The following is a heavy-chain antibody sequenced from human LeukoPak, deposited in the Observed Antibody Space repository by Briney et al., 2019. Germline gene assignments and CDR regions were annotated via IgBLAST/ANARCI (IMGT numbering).Heavy chain of an antibody. V-gene: IGHV4-59*01. J-gene: IGHJ6*03. Sequence: SETLSLTCTVSGGSISSYYWSWIRQPPGKGLEWIGYIYYSGSTNYNPSLKSRVTISVDTSKNQFSLKLSSVTAADTAVYYCARVGGYLYYYYMDVWGKGTTATVSS. D-gene: IGHD3-22*01. CDR2: IYYSGST. CDR3: ARVGGYLYYYYMDV. CDR1: GGSISSYY.